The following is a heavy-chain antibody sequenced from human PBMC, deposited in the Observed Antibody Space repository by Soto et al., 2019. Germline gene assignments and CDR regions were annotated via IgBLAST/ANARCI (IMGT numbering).Heavy chain of an antibody. CDR1: GFTFTNYW. D-gene: IGHD3-3*01. CDR2: IKQDGSEK. CDR3: ARDMGVFWSGYPEGGFDY. J-gene: IGHJ4*01. V-gene: IGHV3-7*01. Sequence: EAQLVESGGGLVQPGGSLRLSCAASGFTFTNYWMSWVHQAPGKGLEWVANIKQDGSEKYYADSAKGRFIISRDNAKTSLYLQMNCLRDEDTAVYYCARDMGVFWSGYPEGGFDYWGHGTPVTVSA.